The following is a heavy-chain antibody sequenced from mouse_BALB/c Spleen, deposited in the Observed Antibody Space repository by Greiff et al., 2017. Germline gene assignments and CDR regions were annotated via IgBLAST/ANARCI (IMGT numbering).Heavy chain of an antibody. CDR1: GFTFTDYY. Sequence: EVKVVESGGGLVQPGGSLRLSCATSGFTFTDYYMCWVRQPPGKALEWLGFIRNKANGYTTEYSVYVKGRFTISRDNSHSILYLQMITLMAEDSATYYCARGAYYRYDESMDYWGQGTSVTVSA. CDR3: ARGAYYRYDESMDY. D-gene: IGHD2-14*01. CDR2: IRNKANGYTT. V-gene: IGHV7-3*02. J-gene: IGHJ4*01.